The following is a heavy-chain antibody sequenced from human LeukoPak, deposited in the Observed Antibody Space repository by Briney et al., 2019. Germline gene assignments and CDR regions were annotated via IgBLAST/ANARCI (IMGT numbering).Heavy chain of an antibody. CDR3: ARGHCSSTSCSSRYYYYMDV. CDR2: IIPIFGTA. CDR1: GGTFSSYA. D-gene: IGHD2-2*01. V-gene: IGHV1-69*05. J-gene: IGHJ6*03. Sequence: ASVKVSCKASGGTFSSYAISWVRQAPGQGREWMGGIIPIFGTANYAQKFQGRVTITTDESTSTAYMELSSLRSEDTAVYYCARGHCSSTSCSSRYYYYMDVWGKGTTVTVSS.